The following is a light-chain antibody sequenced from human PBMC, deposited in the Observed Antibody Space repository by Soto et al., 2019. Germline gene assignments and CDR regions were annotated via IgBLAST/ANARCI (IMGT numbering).Light chain of an antibody. CDR1: QSVNSNF. Sequence: EIVLTQSPGTLSLSPGDRATLSCRASQSVNSNFLAWYQQKPGQAPRLLIYGASSRATGIPDRFSGSGSGTDFTLTISRLEPEDFAVYYCQQYGSSGTFGQGTKVDIK. V-gene: IGKV3-20*01. CDR2: GAS. J-gene: IGKJ1*01. CDR3: QQYGSSGT.